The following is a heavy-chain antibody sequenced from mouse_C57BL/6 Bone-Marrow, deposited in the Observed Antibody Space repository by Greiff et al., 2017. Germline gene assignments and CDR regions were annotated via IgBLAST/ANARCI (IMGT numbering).Heavy chain of an antibody. J-gene: IGHJ4*01. CDR2: IWSDGST. D-gene: IGHD1-1*01. CDR3: ARHDYGSRGNYAMDY. CDR1: GFSLTSYG. V-gene: IGHV2-6-1*01. Sequence: QVQLQQSGPGLVAPSQSLSITCTVSGFSLTSYGVHWVRQPPGKGLEWLVVIWSDGSTTYNSALKSRLSISKDNSKSQVFLKMNSLQTDDTAMYYCARHDYGSRGNYAMDYWGQGTSVTVSS.